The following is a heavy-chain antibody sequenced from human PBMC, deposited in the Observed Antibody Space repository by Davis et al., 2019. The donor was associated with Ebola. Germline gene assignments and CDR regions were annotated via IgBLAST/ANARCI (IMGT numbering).Heavy chain of an antibody. J-gene: IGHJ4*02. D-gene: IGHD4-17*01. CDR3: TTTTVTVDY. CDR1: GFTFSGSA. CDR2: IRSKANSYAT. Sequence: GGSLRLSCAAPGFTFSGSAMHWVRQASGKGLEWVGRIRSKANSYATAYAASVKGRFTISRDDSKNTAYLQMNSLKTEDTAVYYCTTTTVTVDYWGQGTLVTVSS. V-gene: IGHV3-73*01.